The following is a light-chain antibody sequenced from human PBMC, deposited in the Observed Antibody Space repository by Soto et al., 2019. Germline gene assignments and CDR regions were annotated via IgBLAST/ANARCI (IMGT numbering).Light chain of an antibody. CDR3: SSYTSSRSYV. CDR1: SSDVGAYNY. Sequence: QSALTQPASVSGSPGQSITISCTGNSSDVGAYNYVSWYQQHPGKAPKLMIFDVTNRPSGVSDRFSGSKSGNTASLTISGLQAEDETAYYCSSYTSSRSYVFGTGTKVTV. J-gene: IGLJ1*01. CDR2: DVT. V-gene: IGLV2-14*03.